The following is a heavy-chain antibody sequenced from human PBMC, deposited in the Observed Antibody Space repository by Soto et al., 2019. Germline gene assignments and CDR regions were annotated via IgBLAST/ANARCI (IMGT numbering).Heavy chain of an antibody. CDR3: ARVEDYFDSSGYAH. CDR1: GYTFTNYG. D-gene: IGHD3-22*01. Sequence: ASVKVSCKASGYTFTNYGVTWVRQAPGQGLEWMGWVSAHNGNTNYAETFQGRVTMTTDTSTSTGYMELRSLISDDTAVYFCARVEDYFDSSGYAHWGQGTLVTVSS. V-gene: IGHV1-18*04. CDR2: VSAHNGNT. J-gene: IGHJ4*02.